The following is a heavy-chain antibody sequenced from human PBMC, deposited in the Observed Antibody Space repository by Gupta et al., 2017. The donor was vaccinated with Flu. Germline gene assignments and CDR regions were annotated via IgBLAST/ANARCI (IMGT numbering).Heavy chain of an antibody. CDR2: ISSSSSYI. V-gene: IGHV3-21*01. Sequence: EVQLVESGGGLVKPGGSLRLSCAASGFTFSSYSMNWVRQAPGKGLEWVSSISSSSSYIYYPDSVKGRFTISRDNAKNSLYLQMNSLRAEDTAVYYCARRNIAVAGTSGKFFDYWGQGTLVTVSS. J-gene: IGHJ4*02. CDR1: GFTFSSYS. D-gene: IGHD6-19*01. CDR3: ARRNIAVAGTSGKFFDY.